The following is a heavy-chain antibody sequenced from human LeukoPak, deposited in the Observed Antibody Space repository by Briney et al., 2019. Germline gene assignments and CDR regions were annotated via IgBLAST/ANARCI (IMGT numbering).Heavy chain of an antibody. CDR2: ISASGRNT. J-gene: IGHJ4*02. CDR1: GFTFSSYP. D-gene: IGHD5-12*01. CDR3: ARGPSGYHNT. Sequence: GGSLRLSCAASGFTFSSYPMSWVRQAPGKGLEWVSSISASGRNTYYADSVKGRFTISRDNSKNTLYLQMNSLRAEDTAVYYCARGPSGYHNTGGQGTLVTASS. V-gene: IGHV3-23*01.